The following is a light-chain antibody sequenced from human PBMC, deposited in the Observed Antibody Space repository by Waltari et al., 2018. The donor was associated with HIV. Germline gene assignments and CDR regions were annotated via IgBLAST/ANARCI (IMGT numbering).Light chain of an antibody. CDR2: DNR. V-gene: IGLV1-40*01. Sequence: QSVLTQPPSVSGSPGQRVTISCTGSNSNTAAGYYAHVYQQLPGSAPKLLMFDNRKRPSGVPDRFSGSKSGTSASLVITGLQAADEAVYYCQSYDNSLSNVVFGGGTKLIVL. CDR3: QSYDNSLSNVV. CDR1: NSNTAAGYY. J-gene: IGLJ2*01.